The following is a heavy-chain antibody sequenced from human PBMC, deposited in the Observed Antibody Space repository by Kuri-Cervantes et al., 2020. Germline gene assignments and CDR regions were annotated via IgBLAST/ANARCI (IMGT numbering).Heavy chain of an antibody. CDR1: GGSFSGYY. CDR3: ARGPTGGYSFDY. V-gene: IGHV4-34*01. Sequence: ESLKIFCAVFGGSFSGYYWSWIRQPPGKGLEWIGEINHSGSTNYNPSLKSRVTISVDTSKNQFSLKLSSVTAADTAVYYCARGPTGGYSFDYWGQGTLVTVSS. CDR2: INHSGST. D-gene: IGHD2-2*03. J-gene: IGHJ4*02.